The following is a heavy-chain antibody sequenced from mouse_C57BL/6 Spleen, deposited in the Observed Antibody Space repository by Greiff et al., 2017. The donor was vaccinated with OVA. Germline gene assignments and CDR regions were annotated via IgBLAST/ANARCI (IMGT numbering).Heavy chain of an antibody. J-gene: IGHJ2*01. D-gene: IGHD4-1*01. V-gene: IGHV1-52*01. CDR3: ALLTAVDY. CDR1: GYTFTSYW. CDR2: IDPSDSET. Sequence: QVQLQQPGAELVMPGASVKLSCKASGYTFTSYWMHWVKQRPIQGLEWIGNIDPSDSETHYNQKFKDKATLTVDKSSSTAYMQLSSLTSEDSAVYYCALLTAVDYWGQGTTLTVSS.